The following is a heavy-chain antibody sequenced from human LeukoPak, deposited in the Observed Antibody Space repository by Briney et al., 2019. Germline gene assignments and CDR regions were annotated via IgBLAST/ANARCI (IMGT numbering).Heavy chain of an antibody. CDR3: ANQPGIAAY. CDR2: ISYDGSNK. Sequence: GGSLRLSCAASGFTFSSYGMHWVRQAPGKGLEWVAVISYDGSNKYCADSVKGRFTISRDNSKNTLYLQMNSLRAEDTAVYYCANQPGIAAYWGQGTLVTVSS. D-gene: IGHD6-13*01. CDR1: GFTFSSYG. J-gene: IGHJ4*02. V-gene: IGHV3-30*18.